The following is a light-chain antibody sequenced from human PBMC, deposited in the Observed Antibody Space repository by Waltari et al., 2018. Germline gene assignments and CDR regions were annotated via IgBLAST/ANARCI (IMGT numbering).Light chain of an antibody. CDR2: WAS. Sequence: DIVITQSPDSMAVSLGERVTINGKSRQRVLYSSNSQNYLAWYQQKPGQPPKLLIYWASARESWVPARFSGSESGTDFTLTISSLQAEDVAVYYCQQYYDIPWTFGQGTKVEIK. J-gene: IGKJ1*01. V-gene: IGKV4-1*01. CDR3: QQYYDIPWT. CDR1: QRVLYSSNSQNY.